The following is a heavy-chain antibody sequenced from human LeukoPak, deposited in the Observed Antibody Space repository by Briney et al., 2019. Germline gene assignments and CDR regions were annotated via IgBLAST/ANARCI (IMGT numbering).Heavy chain of an antibody. CDR3: ARDYSSSSRYFDY. Sequence: GGSLRLSCAASGFTFSSYAMHWVRQAPGKGLEWVAVISYDGSNKHYADSVKGRFTISRDNSKNTLYLQMNSLRAEDTAVYYCARDYSSSSRYFDYWGQGTLVTVSS. D-gene: IGHD6-6*01. V-gene: IGHV3-30*04. J-gene: IGHJ4*02. CDR1: GFTFSSYA. CDR2: ISYDGSNK.